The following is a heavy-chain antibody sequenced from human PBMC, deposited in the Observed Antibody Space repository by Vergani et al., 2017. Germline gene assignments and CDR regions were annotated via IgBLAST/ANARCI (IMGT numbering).Heavy chain of an antibody. CDR2: IYYSGST. CDR3: ARHSRPAVASVGWFDP. CDR1: GGSISSSSYY. V-gene: IGHV4-39*01. Sequence: QLQLQESGPGLVKPSETLSLTCTVSGGSISSSSYYWGWIRQPPGKGLEWIGSIYYSGSTYYHPSLKSRVTISVDTSKNQFSLKLSSVTAADTAVYYCARHSRPAVASVGWFDPWGQGTLVTVSS. J-gene: IGHJ5*02. D-gene: IGHD4-23*01.